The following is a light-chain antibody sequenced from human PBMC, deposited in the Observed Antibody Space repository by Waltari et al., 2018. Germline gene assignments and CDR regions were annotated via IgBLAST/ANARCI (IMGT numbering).Light chain of an antibody. Sequence: DVVMTQSPLSLPVTLGQPASISCRSSQSLVHSDGNTYLNWFQQRPGQSPGRLIYKVSDRDSGVPDRFSGSGSGTDFTLKISRVKAEDVGVYYCMQGTHWPWTFGQGTKVEIK. CDR3: MQGTHWPWT. CDR1: QSLVHSDGNTY. V-gene: IGKV2-30*02. J-gene: IGKJ1*01. CDR2: KVS.